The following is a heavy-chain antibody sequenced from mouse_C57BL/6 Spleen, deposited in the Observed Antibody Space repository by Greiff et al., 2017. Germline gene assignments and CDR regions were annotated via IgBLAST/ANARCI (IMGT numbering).Heavy chain of an antibody. V-gene: IGHV6-3*01. CDR1: GFTFSNYW. J-gene: IGHJ4*01. CDR2: IRLKSDNYAT. CDR3: TRSNYVGYAMDY. D-gene: IGHD2-5*01. Sequence: EVMLVESGGGLVQPGGSMKLSCVASGFTFSNYWMNWVRQSPEKGLEWVAQIRLKSDNYATHYAESVKGRFTISRDDSKSSVYLQMNNLRAEDTGIYYCTRSNYVGYAMDYWGQGTSGTVSS.